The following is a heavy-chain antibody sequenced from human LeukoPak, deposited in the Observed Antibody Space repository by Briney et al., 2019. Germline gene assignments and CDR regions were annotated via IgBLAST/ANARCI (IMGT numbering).Heavy chain of an antibody. V-gene: IGHV4-59*01. Sequence: SETLSLTCTVSGGSISSYYWSWIRQPPGKGLEWIGYIYYSGSTNYNPSLKSRVTISVDTSKNQFSLKLSSVTAADTAVYYCARSSRATHSDYSDYWGQGTLVTVSS. CDR3: ARSSRATHSDYSDY. J-gene: IGHJ4*02. CDR1: GGSISSYY. CDR2: IYYSGST. D-gene: IGHD2-15*01.